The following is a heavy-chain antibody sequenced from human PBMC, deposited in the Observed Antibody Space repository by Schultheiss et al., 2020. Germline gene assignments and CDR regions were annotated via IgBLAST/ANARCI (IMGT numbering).Heavy chain of an antibody. V-gene: IGHV5-51*01. D-gene: IGHD6-13*01. J-gene: IGHJ5*02. Sequence: KVSCKGSGYSFTSYWIGWVRQMPGKGLEWMGIIYPGDSDTRYSPSFQGQVTISADKSISTAYLQWSSLKASDTAMYYCARTSSSWYSRSDWFDPWGQGTLVTVSS. CDR3: ARTSSSWYSRSDWFDP. CDR1: GYSFTSYW. CDR2: IYPGDSDT.